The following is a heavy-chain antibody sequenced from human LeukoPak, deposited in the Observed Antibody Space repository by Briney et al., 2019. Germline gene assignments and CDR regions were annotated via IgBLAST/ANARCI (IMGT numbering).Heavy chain of an antibody. CDR2: ISSSGSTI. Sequence: GGSLRLSCVAAGFTFNSNAMIWVRQAAGKGLGWVSYISSSGSTIYYADSVKGRFTISRDNAKNSLYLQMNSLRAEDTALYYCAKWGHYYDSSGYSLPGGFDYWGQGTLVTVSS. CDR3: AKWGHYYDSSGYSLPGGFDY. CDR1: GFTFNSNA. J-gene: IGHJ4*02. V-gene: IGHV3-48*04. D-gene: IGHD3-22*01.